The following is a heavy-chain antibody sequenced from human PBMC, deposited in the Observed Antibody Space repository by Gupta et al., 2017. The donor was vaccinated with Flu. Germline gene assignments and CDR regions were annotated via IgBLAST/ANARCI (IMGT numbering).Heavy chain of an antibody. CDR2: IKS. D-gene: IGHD2-21*01. Sequence: EVQLVESGGGLVKPGGSLRLSCAASGFTFSNAWMSWVRQAPGKGLEWVGRIKSISRDDSKNTLYLQMNSLKTEDTAVYYCTAHDRAYYGPDYWGQGTLVTVSS. CDR3: TAHDRAYYGPDY. J-gene: IGHJ4*02. V-gene: IGHV3-15*01. CDR1: GFTFSNAW.